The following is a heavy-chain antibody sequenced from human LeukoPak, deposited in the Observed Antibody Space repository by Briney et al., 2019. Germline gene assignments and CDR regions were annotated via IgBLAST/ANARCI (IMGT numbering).Heavy chain of an antibody. CDR2: IYYTGST. D-gene: IGHD2-15*01. Sequence: SETLSLTCTVSGDSMKSYYWTWIRQPPGKGLGWIGYIYYTGSTNYNPSLKSRVTISVDTSKNQFSLKLSSVTAADTAVYYCAKEREYCSSGSCHYDLNVWGQGTTVTVSS. J-gene: IGHJ6*02. CDR3: AKEREYCSSGSCHYDLNV. CDR1: GDSMKSYY. V-gene: IGHV4-59*01.